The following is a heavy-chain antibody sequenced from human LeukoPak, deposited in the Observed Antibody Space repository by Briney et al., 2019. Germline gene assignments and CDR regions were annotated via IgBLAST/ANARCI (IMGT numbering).Heavy chain of an antibody. CDR1: GFTFSSYG. J-gene: IGHJ5*02. D-gene: IGHD3-22*01. CDR2: ISYDGSNK. CDR3: AKRGGNYYDSSGYLNWFDP. V-gene: IGHV3-30*18. Sequence: GGSLRLSCAASGFTFSSYGMHWVRQAPGKGLEWVAVISYDGSNKYYADSVKGRFTISRDNSKNTLYLQMNSLRAEDTAVYYCAKRGGNYYDSSGYLNWFDPWGQGTLVTVSS.